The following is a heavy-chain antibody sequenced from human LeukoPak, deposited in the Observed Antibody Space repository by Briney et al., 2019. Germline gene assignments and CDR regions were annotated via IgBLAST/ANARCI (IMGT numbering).Heavy chain of an antibody. V-gene: IGHV3-7*01. Sequence: GGSLRLSCAASGFTFSNYWMSWVRQAPGKGLEWVANIKQDGSEKYYVDAVKGRFTISRDNAKNSLYLQMNSLRAEDTAVYYCARYYDSSGYPPESVDYWGQGTLVTVSS. CDR3: ARYYDSSGYPPESVDY. CDR2: IKQDGSEK. J-gene: IGHJ4*02. D-gene: IGHD3-22*01. CDR1: GFTFSNYW.